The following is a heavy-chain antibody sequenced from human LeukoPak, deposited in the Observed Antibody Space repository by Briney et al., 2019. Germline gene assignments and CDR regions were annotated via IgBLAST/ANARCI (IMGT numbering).Heavy chain of an antibody. D-gene: IGHD3-10*01. CDR3: ARGFPRKFLGRSGRRSNWFDP. CDR1: GGSFSVFY. CDR2: TNYRGST. J-gene: IGHJ5*02. V-gene: IGHV4-34*01. Sequence: PSDTLSLTRAVYGGSFSVFYWSCIPHVPGRGREWIGETNYRGSTSYNPYLKSRVTLSVNTTNNHFPYKLSSVTAADPAVYYCARGFPRKFLGRSGRRSNWFDPWGQGILVNVSS.